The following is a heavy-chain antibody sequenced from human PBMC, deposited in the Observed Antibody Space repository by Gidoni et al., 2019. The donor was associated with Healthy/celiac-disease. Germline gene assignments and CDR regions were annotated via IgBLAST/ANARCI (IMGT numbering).Heavy chain of an antibody. CDR1: GYTVTSYD. J-gene: IGHJ4*02. CDR2: MNPNSGNT. V-gene: IGHV1-8*01. Sequence: QVQLVQSGAEVKKPGASVKVSCKASGYTVTSYDINWVRQATGQGLEWMGWMNPNSGNTGYAQKFQGRVTMTRNTSISTAYMELSSLRSEDTAVYYCARVVGSLGYCSSTSCYTTDYWGQGTLVTVSS. D-gene: IGHD2-2*02. CDR3: ARVVGSLGYCSSTSCYTTDY.